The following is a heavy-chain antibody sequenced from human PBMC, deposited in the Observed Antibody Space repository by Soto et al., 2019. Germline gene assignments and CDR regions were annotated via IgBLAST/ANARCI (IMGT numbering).Heavy chain of an antibody. CDR3: VTDYDAKGWGTY. Sequence: EVQLVESGGGLVQPGGSLRLSCAASGFSFTSYWMDWVRQAPGKGLEWVAMINEDGSEKYYVDSVKGRFTISRDNAKNSLYLEMDSLRAEDMAVYYCVTDYDAKGWGTYWGQGNLVTVSS. CDR1: GFSFTSYW. D-gene: IGHD3-16*01. J-gene: IGHJ4*02. CDR2: INEDGSEK. V-gene: IGHV3-7*04.